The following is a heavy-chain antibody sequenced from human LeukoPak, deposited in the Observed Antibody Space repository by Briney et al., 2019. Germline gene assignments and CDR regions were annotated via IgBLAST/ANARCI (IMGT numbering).Heavy chain of an antibody. Sequence: ASVKVSCKASGYTFTSYDFNWLRQATGQGPEWMGWMNPNSGATGYAQKFQGRVTMTRSASINTAYMELSNLRSEDTAVYYCARAPRSWGFGYWGQGTLVTVSS. J-gene: IGHJ4*02. CDR3: ARAPRSWGFGY. D-gene: IGHD7-27*01. V-gene: IGHV1-8*01. CDR2: MNPNSGAT. CDR1: GYTFTSYD.